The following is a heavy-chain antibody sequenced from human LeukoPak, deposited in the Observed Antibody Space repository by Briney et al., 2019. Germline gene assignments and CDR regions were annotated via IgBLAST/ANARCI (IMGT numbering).Heavy chain of an antibody. V-gene: IGHV1-2*02. CDR2: INPNSGGT. J-gene: IGHJ4*02. Sequence: GASVKVSCKASGYTFTSYDINWVRQATGQGLEWMGWINPNSGGTNYAQKFQGRVTMTRDTSISTAYMELSRLRSDDTAVYYCARDLSGWLQFSDYWGQGTLVTVSS. CDR3: ARDLSGWLQFSDY. CDR1: GYTFTSYD. D-gene: IGHD5-24*01.